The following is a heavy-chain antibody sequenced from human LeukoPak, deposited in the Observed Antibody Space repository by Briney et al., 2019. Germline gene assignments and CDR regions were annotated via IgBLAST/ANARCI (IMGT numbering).Heavy chain of an antibody. CDR1: VFPFSTYA. CDR2: IRPDGDRT. CDR3: AREQSGTRGWYTVDY. Sequence: PGGSLRLSCAASVFPFSTYAITWVRQGPGKGLEWVSAIRPDGDRTYYANSVRGRFTISRDNSKDTVYLQINGLRVEDTAVYYCAREQSGTRGWYTVDYWGQGTLVTVSS. J-gene: IGHJ4*02. V-gene: IGHV3-23*01. D-gene: IGHD6-19*01.